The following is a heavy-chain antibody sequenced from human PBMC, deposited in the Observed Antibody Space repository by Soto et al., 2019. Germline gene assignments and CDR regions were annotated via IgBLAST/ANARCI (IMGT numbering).Heavy chain of an antibody. V-gene: IGHV3-9*01. D-gene: IGHD2-8*01. J-gene: IGHJ4*02. CDR3: AKDLAGYCTNGVCSAFDY. Sequence: EVQLVESGGGLVQPGRSLRLSCAASGFTFDDYAMHWVRQAPGKGLEWVSGISWHSGSIGYADSVKGRFTISRDNAKNSLYLHMNSMRAEDTALYYCAKDLAGYCTNGVCSAFDYWGQGTLVTVSS. CDR1: GFTFDDYA. CDR2: ISWHSGSI.